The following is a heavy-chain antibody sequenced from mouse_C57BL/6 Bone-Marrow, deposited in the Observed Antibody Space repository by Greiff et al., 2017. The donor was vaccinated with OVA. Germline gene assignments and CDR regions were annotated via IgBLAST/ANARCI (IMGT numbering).Heavy chain of an antibody. CDR3: VLDSSGYWFAY. CDR2: LDPSDSYT. Sequence: QVQLQQPGAELVKPGASVKLSCKASGYTFTSYWMQWVKQRPGQGLEWIGELDPSDSYTNYNQKFKGKATLTVDTSSSTAYMQLSSLTSEDSAVYYCVLDSSGYWFAYWGQGTLVTVSA. CDR1: GYTFTSYW. V-gene: IGHV1-50*01. D-gene: IGHD3-2*02. J-gene: IGHJ3*01.